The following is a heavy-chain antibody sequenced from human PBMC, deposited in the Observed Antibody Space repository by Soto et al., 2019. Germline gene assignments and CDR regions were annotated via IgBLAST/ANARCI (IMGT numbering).Heavy chain of an antibody. V-gene: IGHV4-39*07. D-gene: IGHD3-22*01. CDR3: ARARGNPDYCDSSGYYDY. CDR1: GGSISSSSYY. CDR2: IYHSGST. Sequence: SETLSLTCTVSGGSISSSSYYWGWIRQPPGKGLEWIGYIYHSGSTYYNPSLKSRVTISVDRSKNQFSLKLSSVTAADTAVYYCARARGNPDYCDSSGYYDYWGQGTLVTVSS. J-gene: IGHJ4*02.